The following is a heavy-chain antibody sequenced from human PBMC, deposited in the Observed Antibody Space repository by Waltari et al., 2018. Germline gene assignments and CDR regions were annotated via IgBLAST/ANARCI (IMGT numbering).Heavy chain of an antibody. D-gene: IGHD1-1*01. CDR1: GYTFTYRY. CDR2: ITPFNGNT. Sequence: QMQLVQSGAEVKKTGSSVKVSCKASGYTFTYRYLHWVRQAPGQALEWMGWITPFNGNTNYAQKFQDRVTITRDRSMSTAYMELSSLRSEDTAMYYCARSVSRNGYFDLWGRGTLVTVSS. V-gene: IGHV1-45*02. J-gene: IGHJ2*01. CDR3: ARSVSRNGYFDL.